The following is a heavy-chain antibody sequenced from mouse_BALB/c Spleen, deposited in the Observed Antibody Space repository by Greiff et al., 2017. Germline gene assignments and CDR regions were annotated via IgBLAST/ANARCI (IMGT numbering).Heavy chain of an antibody. CDR3: ARGPYDSWFAY. D-gene: IGHD2-4*01. J-gene: IGHJ3*01. Sequence: QVTLKVCGPGILQPSQTLSLTCSFSGFSLSTSGMSVGWIRQPSGKGLEWLAHIWWNDDKYYNPALKSRLTISKDTSNNQVFLKIASVVTADTATYYCARGPYDSWFAYWGQGTLVTVSA. CDR1: GFSLSTSGMS. V-gene: IGHV8-8*01. CDR2: IWWNDDK.